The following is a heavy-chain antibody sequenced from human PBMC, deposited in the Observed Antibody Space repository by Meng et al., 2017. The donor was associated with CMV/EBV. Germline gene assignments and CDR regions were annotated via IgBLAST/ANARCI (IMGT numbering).Heavy chain of an antibody. CDR3: ARHLELGLFDY. CDR1: GGSISSSSYY. J-gene: IGHJ4*02. CDR2: IYYSGST. D-gene: IGHD7-27*01. V-gene: IGHV4-39*01. Sequence: GSLRLSCTVSGGSISSSSYYWGWIRQPPGKGLEWIGSIYYSGSTYYNPSLKSRVTISVDTSKNQFSLKLNSVTAADTAVYYGARHLELGLFDYWGQGTLVTVSS.